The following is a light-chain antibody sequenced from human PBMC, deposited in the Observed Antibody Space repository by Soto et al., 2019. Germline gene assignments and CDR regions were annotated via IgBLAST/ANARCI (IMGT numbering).Light chain of an antibody. CDR3: QQYGGSPSIT. Sequence: EIVLTQYPGTLSLSPGERATLSCRASQSISSTYLAWYQQKPGQAPRLLIFGASTKATGIPDRFSGGGSGTDFSLTISRLEPEDSAVYYCQQYGGSPSITFGQGTRLEIK. J-gene: IGKJ5*01. CDR2: GAS. CDR1: QSISSTY. V-gene: IGKV3-20*01.